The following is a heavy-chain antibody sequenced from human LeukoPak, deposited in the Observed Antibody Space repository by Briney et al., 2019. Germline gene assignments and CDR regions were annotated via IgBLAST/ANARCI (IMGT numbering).Heavy chain of an antibody. CDR3: AREKRNNAFCSGYTTGYSNYIDV. CDR1: GYTFTSYG. D-gene: IGHD3-3*01. J-gene: IGHJ4*02. V-gene: IGHV1-18*01. CDR2: ISAYNGNT. Sequence: GASVKVSCKASGYTFTSYGISWVRQAPGQGLEWMGWISAYNGNTNYAQKLQGRVTMTTDTSTSTAYVELRSLRSDDTAMYYCAREKRNNAFCSGYTTGYSNYIDVWGQGTLVTVSS.